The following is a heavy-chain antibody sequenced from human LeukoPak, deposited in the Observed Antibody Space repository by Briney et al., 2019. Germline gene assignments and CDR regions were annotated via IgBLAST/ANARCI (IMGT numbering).Heavy chain of an antibody. CDR3: ARGPTYYDFWSGKMGFDP. D-gene: IGHD3-3*01. CDR2: MNPNSGNT. CDR1: GYTVTSYD. Sequence: ASVKVSCNASGYTVTSYDITWVRQATGQGLEWMGWMNPNSGNTGYAQKFQGRVTLTRNTSISTAYMELSSLRSEDTAVYYCARGPTYYDFWSGKMGFDPWGQGTLVTVSS. V-gene: IGHV1-8*03. J-gene: IGHJ5*02.